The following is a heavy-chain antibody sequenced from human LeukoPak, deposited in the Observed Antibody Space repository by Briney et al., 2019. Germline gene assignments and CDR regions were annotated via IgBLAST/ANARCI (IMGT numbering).Heavy chain of an antibody. Sequence: ASVKVSCTASVYTFTRYNMHWVRHAPGQGLEWMGWINPNRGGTNYSQKFQGRVTMTRDTSISTAYMELRRLRSDDTAVYYCARDHSSGWYGDYWGQGTLVTVYS. CDR1: VYTFTRYN. CDR3: ARDHSSGWYGDY. D-gene: IGHD6-19*01. V-gene: IGHV1-2*02. J-gene: IGHJ4*02. CDR2: INPNRGGT.